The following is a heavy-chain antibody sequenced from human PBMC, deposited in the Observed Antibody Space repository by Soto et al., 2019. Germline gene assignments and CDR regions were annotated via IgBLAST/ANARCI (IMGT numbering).Heavy chain of an antibody. Sequence: PSETLSLTCAVYGGSFSGDYWSWIRQPPGKGLEWRGQINHRRSTNYNPSLKSRVTISVDTSKNQCSLKLSSVTAADTAVYYCARGDIVATTHYYYYYGMDVWGQGTTVTVSS. CDR3: ARGDIVATTHYYYYYGMDV. J-gene: IGHJ6*02. CDR2: INHRRST. V-gene: IGHV4-34*01. D-gene: IGHD5-12*01. CDR1: GGSFSGDY.